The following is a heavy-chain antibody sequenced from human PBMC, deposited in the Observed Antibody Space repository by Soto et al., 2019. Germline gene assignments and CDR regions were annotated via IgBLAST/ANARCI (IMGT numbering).Heavy chain of an antibody. CDR2: INHSGST. J-gene: IGHJ6*03. CDR1: GGSFSGYY. CDR3: ATGYCSSTSCYYYYYMDV. D-gene: IGHD2-2*01. V-gene: IGHV4-34*01. Sequence: SETLSLTCAVYGGSFSGYYWSWIRQPPGKGLKWIGEINHSGSTNYNPSLKSRVTISVDTSKNQFSLKLSSVTAADTAVYYCATGYCSSTSCYYYYYMDVWGKGTTVTVSS.